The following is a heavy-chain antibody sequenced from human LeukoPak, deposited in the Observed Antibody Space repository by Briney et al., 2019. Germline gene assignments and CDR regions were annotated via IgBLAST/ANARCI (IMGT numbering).Heavy chain of an antibody. CDR2: ISWNSGSI. J-gene: IGHJ4*02. CDR3: AREIVSAVAGNFDY. Sequence: PGRSLRLSCAASGFTFDDYAMHWVRQAPGKGLEWVSGISWNSGSIGYAVPVKGRFTISRDNAKNSLSLEMNSLRAEDTAVYYCAREIVSAVAGNFDYWGQGTLVTVSS. D-gene: IGHD6-19*01. V-gene: IGHV3-9*01. CDR1: GFTFDDYA.